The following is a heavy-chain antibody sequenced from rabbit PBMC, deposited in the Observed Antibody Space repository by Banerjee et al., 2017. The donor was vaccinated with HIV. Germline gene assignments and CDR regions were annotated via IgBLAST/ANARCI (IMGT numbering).Heavy chain of an antibody. D-gene: IGHD6-1*01. J-gene: IGHJ4*01. V-gene: IGHV1S40*01. CDR1: GFSFSSSYY. CDR3: ASYAGYAGYGYATYFNL. Sequence: QSLEESGGDLVKPGASLTLTCTASGFSFSSSYYMCWVRQAPGKGLEWIGCIYTGSGSTYYATWVNGRFTISETSSTTVTLQMTSLTAADTATYFCASYAGYAGYGYATYFNLWGQGTLVTVS. CDR2: IYTGSGST.